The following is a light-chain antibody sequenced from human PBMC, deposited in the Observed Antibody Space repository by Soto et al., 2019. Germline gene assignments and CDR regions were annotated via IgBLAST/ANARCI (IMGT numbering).Light chain of an antibody. V-gene: IGLV1-44*01. CDR2: NSD. Sequence: QSVLTQPPSASGTPGQRVTIPCSGSNSNIGSNPVNWYQHFPGTAPKLLIYNSDQRPSGVPDRFSGSKSGTSASLAISRLQSEDEADYYCATWDDSLSGVVFGGGTKLTVL. J-gene: IGLJ2*01. CDR3: ATWDDSLSGVV. CDR1: NSNIGSNP.